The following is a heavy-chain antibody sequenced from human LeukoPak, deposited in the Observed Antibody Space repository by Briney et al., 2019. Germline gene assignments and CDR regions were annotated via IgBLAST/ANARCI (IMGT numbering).Heavy chain of an antibody. CDR1: GFTFRSYS. CDR2: IDPSSTYI. D-gene: IGHD5-24*01. Sequence: GGSLRLSCAASGFTFRSYSKNWVRQAPGKGLEWVSAIDPSSTYIYYADSVKGRFTISRDNAENSLYLQMNSLRVEDTAVYYCARADGYKSRGAFDIWGQGTMVTVSS. J-gene: IGHJ3*02. V-gene: IGHV3-21*01. CDR3: ARADGYKSRGAFDI.